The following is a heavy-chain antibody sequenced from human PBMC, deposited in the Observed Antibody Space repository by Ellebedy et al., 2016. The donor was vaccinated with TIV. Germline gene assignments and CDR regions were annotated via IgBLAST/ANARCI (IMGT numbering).Heavy chain of an antibody. V-gene: IGHV5-10-1*01. CDR3: ARLSGPRITMKQ. CDR1: GYTFTSYW. Sequence: KVSCXASGYTFTSYWISWVRQMPGKGLEWMGRIDPSDSYTNYSPSFQGHVTISADKSISTAYLQWSSLKASDTAMYYCARLSGPRITMKQWGQGTLVTVSS. CDR2: IDPSDSYT. J-gene: IGHJ4*02. D-gene: IGHD3-22*01.